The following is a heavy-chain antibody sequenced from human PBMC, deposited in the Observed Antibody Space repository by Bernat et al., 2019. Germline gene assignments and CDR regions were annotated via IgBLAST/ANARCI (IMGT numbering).Heavy chain of an antibody. J-gene: IGHJ4*02. CDR1: GFTVSSYD. CDR2: ISGSGGST. V-gene: IGHV3-23*01. CDR3: AKVLYSSSWYREYYFDY. D-gene: IGHD6-13*01. Sequence: EVQRLESGGGLVQPGGSLRLSCAASGFTVSSYDMSWVRQDPGKGLEWVSAISGSGGSTYYADSVKGRFTISRDNSKNTLYLQMNSLRAEDTAVYYCAKVLYSSSWYREYYFDYWGQGTLVTVSS.